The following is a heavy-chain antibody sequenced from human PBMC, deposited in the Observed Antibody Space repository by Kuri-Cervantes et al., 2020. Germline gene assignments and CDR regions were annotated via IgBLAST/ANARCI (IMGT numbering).Heavy chain of an antibody. D-gene: IGHD1-1*01. CDR2: INEDGTQK. CDR3: ARGKNTGDY. CDR1: GFTFSSSW. V-gene: IGHV3-7*01. J-gene: IGHJ4*02. Sequence: GGPLRPSCAVSGFTFSSSWMSWIRQSPGKGLEWVANINEDGTQKYYMDSVKGRFTVSRDNAKNSLYLQMNSLRAEDTAVYYCARGKNTGDYWGQGTLVTVSS.